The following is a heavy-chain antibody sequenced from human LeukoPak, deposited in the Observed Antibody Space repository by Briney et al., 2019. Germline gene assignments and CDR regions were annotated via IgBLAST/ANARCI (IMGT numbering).Heavy chain of an antibody. CDR2: INWNGRSI. CDR1: RFTFDEYG. V-gene: IGHV3-20*04. D-gene: IGHD3-10*01. Sequence: GGSLRLSCAASRFTFDEYGMSWVRQTAGKGLEWVSGINWNGRSIGYADSVKGRFTISRDNAKNSLYLQMNSLRAEDTAVYYCARREKIRGIITSYYFDYWGQGTLVTVSS. J-gene: IGHJ4*02. CDR3: ARREKIRGIITSYYFDY.